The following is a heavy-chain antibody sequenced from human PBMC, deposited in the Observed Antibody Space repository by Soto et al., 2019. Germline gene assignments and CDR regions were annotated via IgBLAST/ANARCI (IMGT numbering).Heavy chain of an antibody. V-gene: IGHV3-30-3*01. Sequence: QVQLVESGGGVVQPGRSLRLSCAASGFTFSSYAMHWVRQAPGKGLEWVAVISYDGSNKYYADSVKGRFTISRDNSKNTLYLQMNSLRAEDTAVYYCARDYGSGSYVFDYWGQGTLVTVSS. D-gene: IGHD3-10*01. CDR2: ISYDGSNK. CDR1: GFTFSSYA. J-gene: IGHJ4*02. CDR3: ARDYGSGSYVFDY.